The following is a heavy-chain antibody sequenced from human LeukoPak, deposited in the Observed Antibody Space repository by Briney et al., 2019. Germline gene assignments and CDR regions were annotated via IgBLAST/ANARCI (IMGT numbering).Heavy chain of an antibody. CDR1: GFTFSSYA. J-gene: IGHJ4*02. D-gene: IGHD3-10*01. CDR3: AKGRGMVRGSFDY. CDR2: ISGSGGST. Sequence: GGSLRLSCAASGFTFSSYAMSWVRQAPGKGLEWVSAISGSGGSTYYADSVKGRLTISRDNSKNTLYLQMNSLRAEDTAVYYCAKGRGMVRGSFDYWGQGTLVTVSS. V-gene: IGHV3-23*01.